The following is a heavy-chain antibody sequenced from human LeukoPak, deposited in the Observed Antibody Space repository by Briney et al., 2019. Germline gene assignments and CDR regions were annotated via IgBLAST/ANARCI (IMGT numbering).Heavy chain of an antibody. CDR1: GFTFSSYS. Sequence: GGSLRLSCAASGFTFSSYSMNWVRQAPGEGLEWVSSISSSSSYIYYADSVKGRFTISRDNAKNSLYLQMNSLRAEDTAVYYCARSGKYCGGDCYPAEYFQHWGQGTLVTVSS. V-gene: IGHV3-21*01. CDR3: ARSGKYCGGDCYPAEYFQH. J-gene: IGHJ1*01. D-gene: IGHD2-21*02. CDR2: ISSSSSYI.